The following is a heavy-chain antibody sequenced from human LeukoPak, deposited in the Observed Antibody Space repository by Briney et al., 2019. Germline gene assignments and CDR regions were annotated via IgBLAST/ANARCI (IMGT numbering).Heavy chain of an antibody. J-gene: IGHJ4*02. CDR2: IYSGGST. D-gene: IGHD5-12*01. V-gene: IGHV3-53*01. CDR3: ARDPASIEATAQ. CDR1: GFTVSSNY. Sequence: PGGSLRLSCAASGFTVSSNYMSWVRQAPGKGLEWVSVIYSGGSTKYADSVRGRFTISRDNSKSTLYLQMNSLRAEDTAVYYCARDPASIEATAQWGQRTLVTVSS.